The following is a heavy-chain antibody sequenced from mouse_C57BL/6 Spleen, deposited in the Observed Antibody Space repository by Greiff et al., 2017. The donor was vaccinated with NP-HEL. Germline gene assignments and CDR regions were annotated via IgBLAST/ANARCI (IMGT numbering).Heavy chain of an antibody. CDR2: IYPRSGNT. J-gene: IGHJ4*01. V-gene: IGHV1-81*01. CDR3: ARRTVVAPYAMDY. Sequence: VKLVESGAELARPGASVKLSCKASGYTFTSYGISWVKQRTGQGLEWIGEIYPRSGNTYYNEKFKGKATLTADKSSSTAYMELRSLTSEDSAVYFCARRTVVAPYAMDYWGQGTSVTVSS. CDR1: GYTFTSYG. D-gene: IGHD1-1*01.